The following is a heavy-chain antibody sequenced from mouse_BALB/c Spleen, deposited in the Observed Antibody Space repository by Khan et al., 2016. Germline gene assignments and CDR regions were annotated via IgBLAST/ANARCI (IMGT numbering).Heavy chain of an antibody. Sequence: VRLQQSGAELVRSGASVKLSCTASGFNIKDYYMHWVKQRPEQGLEWIGWIDPENGDTEYAPTFQGKATMTADTSSNTAYLQLSSLTSEDTAVYYCNAWGAMDYWGQGTSVTVSS. CDR3: NAWGAMDY. J-gene: IGHJ4*01. V-gene: IGHV14-4*02. CDR1: GFNIKDYY. CDR2: IDPENGDT.